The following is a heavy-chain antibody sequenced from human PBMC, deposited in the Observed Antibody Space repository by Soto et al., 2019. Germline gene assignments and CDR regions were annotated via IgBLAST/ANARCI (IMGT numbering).Heavy chain of an antibody. D-gene: IGHD3-22*01. V-gene: IGHV3-33*01. CDR2: IWYDGSNK. CDR3: ARDRGDSSGYYNSYGMDV. J-gene: IGHJ6*02. CDR1: GFTFSSYG. Sequence: QVQLVESGGGVVQPGRSLRLSCAASGFTFSSYGMHWVRQAPGKGLEWVAVIWYDGSNKYYADSVKGRFTISRDNSKNTLYLQMNSLRAEDTAVYYCARDRGDSSGYYNSYGMDVWGQGTTVTVSS.